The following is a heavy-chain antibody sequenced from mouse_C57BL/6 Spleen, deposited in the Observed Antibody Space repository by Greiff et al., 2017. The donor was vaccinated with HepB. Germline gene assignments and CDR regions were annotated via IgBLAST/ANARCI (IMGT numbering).Heavy chain of an antibody. D-gene: IGHD1-1*01. J-gene: IGHJ4*01. CDR2: INPNNGGT. V-gene: IGHV1-26*01. Sequence: VQLQQSGPELVKPGASVKISCKASGYTFTDYYMNWVKQSHGKSLEWIGDINPNNGGTSYNQKFKGKATLTVDKSSSTAYMELRSLTSEDSAVYYCARTGVSYGDYAMDYWGQGTSVTVSS. CDR1: GYTFTDYY. CDR3: ARTGVSYGDYAMDY.